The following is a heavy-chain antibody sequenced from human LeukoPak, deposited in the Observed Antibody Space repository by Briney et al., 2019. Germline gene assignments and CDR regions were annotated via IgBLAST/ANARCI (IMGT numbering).Heavy chain of an antibody. D-gene: IGHD6-13*01. CDR3: ARDYSSPGNFDY. V-gene: IGHV3-21*01. CDR2: ISSSSYI. CDR1: GFTFSSYS. J-gene: IGHJ4*02. Sequence: PGGSLRLSCAASGFTFSSYSMNWVRQAPGQGLEWVSSISSSSYIYYADSVRGRFTISRDNAKNSLYLQMNSLRAEDTAVYYCARDYSSPGNFDYWGQGTLVTVSS.